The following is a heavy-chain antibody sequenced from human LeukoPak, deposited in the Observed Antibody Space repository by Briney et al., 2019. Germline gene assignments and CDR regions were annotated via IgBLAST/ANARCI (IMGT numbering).Heavy chain of an antibody. J-gene: IGHJ4*02. V-gene: IGHV3-23*01. Sequence: GGSLRLSCAASGFTFSSYAMSWVRQAPGKGLEWVSAISGSGGSTYYADSVRGRFTISRDNSKNTLYLQMNSLRAEDTAVYYCAKDLTHSYSSSWSTYFDYWGQGTLVTVSS. CDR1: GFTFSSYA. CDR3: AKDLTHSYSSSWSTYFDY. D-gene: IGHD6-13*01. CDR2: ISGSGGST.